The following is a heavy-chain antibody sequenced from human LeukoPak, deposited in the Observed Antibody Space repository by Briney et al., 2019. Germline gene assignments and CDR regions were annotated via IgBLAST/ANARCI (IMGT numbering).Heavy chain of an antibody. CDR1: GFIFSSYS. V-gene: IGHV3-48*02. D-gene: IGHD1-26*01. Sequence: GGSLRLSCAASGFIFSSYSMNWVRQAPGKGLEWVSYISSSSSTIYYADSMKGRVTISRDNAKNSLYLQVSSLRDEDTAVYYCARDVYSGSLHHWGQGTLVTVSS. CDR3: ARDVYSGSLHH. J-gene: IGHJ1*01. CDR2: ISSSSSTI.